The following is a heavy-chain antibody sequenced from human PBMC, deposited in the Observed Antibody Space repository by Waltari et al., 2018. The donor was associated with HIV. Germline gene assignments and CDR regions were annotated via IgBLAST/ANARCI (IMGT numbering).Heavy chain of an antibody. J-gene: IGHJ3*02. V-gene: IGHV4-39*02. D-gene: IGHD3-16*01. CDR3: ASSYTYVVWGACDT. CDR2: IYHDGSTQYDSS. CDR1: GGSITSSSNF. Sequence: QMRLQESGPGLVQPSETLSLTCNVSGGSITSSSNFWGWIRQPPGTGLEWIGSIYHDGSTQYDSSRKDSSLKSRVTISLDTSRNLFSLELTSVTATDTAIYDCASSYTYVVWGACDTWGQGTLVTVSS.